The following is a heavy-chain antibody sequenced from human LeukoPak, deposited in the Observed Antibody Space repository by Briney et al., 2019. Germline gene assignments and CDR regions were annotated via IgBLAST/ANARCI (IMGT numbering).Heavy chain of an antibody. CDR1: GGSISSYY. Sequence: PSQTLSLTCTVSGGSISSYYWSWIRQSPGKGLEWIGYIYYSGSTNYNPSLKSRVTISVDTSKNQFSLKLSSVTAADTAVYYCARFDYGDYYFDYWGQGTLVTVSS. V-gene: IGHV4-59*01. D-gene: IGHD4-17*01. CDR3: ARFDYGDYYFDY. CDR2: IYYSGST. J-gene: IGHJ4*02.